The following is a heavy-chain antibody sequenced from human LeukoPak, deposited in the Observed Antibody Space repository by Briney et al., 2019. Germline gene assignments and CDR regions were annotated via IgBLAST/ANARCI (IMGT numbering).Heavy chain of an antibody. J-gene: IGHJ3*01. Sequence: GGSLRLSCAASGFPFTRFAMTWVRQAPGKGLEWVSALSGTGDRTYYADSVKGRFTISRDNSKNTLYLQMNSLRAEDTAVYYCAKESITRALWGQGTMVTVSS. V-gene: IGHV3-23*01. D-gene: IGHD3-10*01. CDR1: GFPFTRFA. CDR2: LSGTGDRT. CDR3: AKESITRAL.